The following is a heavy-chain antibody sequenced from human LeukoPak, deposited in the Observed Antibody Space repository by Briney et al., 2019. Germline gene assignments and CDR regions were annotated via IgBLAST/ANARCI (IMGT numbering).Heavy chain of an antibody. D-gene: IGHD3-3*01. J-gene: IGHJ5*02. V-gene: IGHV3-30*04. Sequence: PGRSLRLSCSGAGFTFRDSAFHWVRQAPDKGLEWGAVISDDGSKRFYADSVKGRFTISRDNSRDTLYLHMQTLRPEDSAVYYCARESGFMMVGEINADNWFDPWGQGTPVTVSS. CDR3: ARESGFMMVGEINADNWFDP. CDR1: GFTFRDSA. CDR2: ISDDGSKR.